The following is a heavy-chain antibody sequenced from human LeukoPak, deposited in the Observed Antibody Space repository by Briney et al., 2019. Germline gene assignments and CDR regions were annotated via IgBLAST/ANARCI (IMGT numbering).Heavy chain of an antibody. V-gene: IGHV1-2*02. J-gene: IGHJ4*02. D-gene: IGHD2-2*01. CDR3: ARGGEPTYLYCSSTSCYGYFDY. Sequence: ASVKVSCKASGYTFTGYYMHWVRQAPGQGLEWVGWINPNSGGTNYAQKFQGRVTMTRDTSISTAYMELSRLRSDDTAVYYCARGGEPTYLYCSSTSCYGYFDYWGQGTLVTVSS. CDR1: GYTFTGYY. CDR2: INPNSGGT.